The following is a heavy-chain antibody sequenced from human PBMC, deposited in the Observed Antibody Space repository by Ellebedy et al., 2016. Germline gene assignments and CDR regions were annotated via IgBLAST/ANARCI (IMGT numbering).Heavy chain of an antibody. CDR3: ARGKRGIAVVPHYMDV. CDR1: GGSINSVGAY. J-gene: IGHJ6*03. D-gene: IGHD6-19*01. Sequence: LRLSXNVSGGSINSVGAYWSWIRQHPGKGLEWIGYIYYSGSTHYNPPLQSRVTISVDTSKNQFALKLSSVTAADTAVYYCARGKRGIAVVPHYMDVWGKGTTVTVSS. V-gene: IGHV4-31*03. CDR2: IYYSGST.